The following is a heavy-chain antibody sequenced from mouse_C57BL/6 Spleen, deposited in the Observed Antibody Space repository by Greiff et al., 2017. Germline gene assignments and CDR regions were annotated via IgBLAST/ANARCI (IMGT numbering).Heavy chain of an antibody. D-gene: IGHD1-1*01. Sequence: VQLQQSGAELVRPGASVTLSCKASGYTFTDYEMHWVKQTPVHGLEWIGAIDPETGGTAYNQKFKGKAILTADKSSSTAYMELRSLTSEDSAVXYCTRSLLRDYFDYWGQGTTLTVSS. J-gene: IGHJ2*01. V-gene: IGHV1-15*01. CDR2: IDPETGGT. CDR3: TRSLLRDYFDY. CDR1: GYTFTDYE.